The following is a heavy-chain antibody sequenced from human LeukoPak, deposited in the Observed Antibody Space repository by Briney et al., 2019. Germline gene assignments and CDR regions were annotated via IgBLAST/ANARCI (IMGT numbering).Heavy chain of an antibody. D-gene: IGHD2-8*02. CDR2: IAGSADISASDHST. V-gene: IGHV3-23*01. CDR3: AKWGDPNYWFYYGLDV. J-gene: IGHJ6*02. Sequence: GGSLRLSCVASGFTFGSYAMSWVRQAPGKGLEWVSGIAGSADISASDHSTYYADSVRGRFTISRDNSKNTVYLQMDSLRVDDTALYYCAKWGDPNYWFYYGLDVWGQGSTVTVSS. CDR1: GFTFGSYA.